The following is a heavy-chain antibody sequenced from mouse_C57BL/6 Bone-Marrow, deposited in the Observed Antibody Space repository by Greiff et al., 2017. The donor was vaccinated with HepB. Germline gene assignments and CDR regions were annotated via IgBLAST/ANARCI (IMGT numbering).Heavy chain of an antibody. J-gene: IGHJ3*01. CDR2: ISNGGGST. CDR1: GFTFSDYY. D-gene: IGHD2-4*01. CDR3: ARRYDYDDGAWFAY. Sequence: EVKLMESGGGLVQPGGSLKLSCAASGFTFSDYYMYWVRQTPEKRLEWVAYISNGGGSTYYPDTVKGRFTISRDNAKNTLYLQMSRLKSEDTAMYYCARRYDYDDGAWFAYWGQGTLVTVSA. V-gene: IGHV5-12*01.